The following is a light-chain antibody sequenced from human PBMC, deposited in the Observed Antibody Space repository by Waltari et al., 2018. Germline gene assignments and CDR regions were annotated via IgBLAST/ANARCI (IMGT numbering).Light chain of an antibody. Sequence: SYVLPQPPSVSVAPGQTARITCGGNNIGRKSVHWYQQKPGQAPVLVVYDDSARPSGIPERFSGSNSGNTATLTISRVEAGDEADYYCQVWDSSSDHAVFGGGTQLTVL. CDR3: QVWDSSSDHAV. CDR2: DDS. J-gene: IGLJ7*01. V-gene: IGLV3-21*02. CDR1: NIGRKS.